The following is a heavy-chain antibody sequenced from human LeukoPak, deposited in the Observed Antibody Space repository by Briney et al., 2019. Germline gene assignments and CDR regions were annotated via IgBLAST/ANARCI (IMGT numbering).Heavy chain of an antibody. V-gene: IGHV3-66*01. CDR1: GFTVSSNY. Sequence: GGSLRLSCAASGFTVSSNYMSWVHQAPGKGLEWVSVIYSGGSTYYADSVKGRFTISRDNSKNTLYLQMNSLRAEDTAVYYCARAALRGTYFDYWGQGTLVTVSS. J-gene: IGHJ4*02. CDR3: ARAALRGTYFDY. D-gene: IGHD3-10*01. CDR2: IYSGGST.